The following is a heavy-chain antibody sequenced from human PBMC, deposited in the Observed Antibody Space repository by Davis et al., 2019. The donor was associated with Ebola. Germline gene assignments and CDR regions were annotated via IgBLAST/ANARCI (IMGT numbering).Heavy chain of an antibody. CDR3: ARGSPRLMSAMAFGY. Sequence: ASVKVSCKASGYTFTSYAMHWVRQAPGQRLEWMGWINAGNGNTKYSQKFQGRVTMTRNTSISTAYMELSSLRSEDTAVYYCARGSPRLMSAMAFGYWGQGTLVTVSS. V-gene: IGHV1-3*01. CDR1: GYTFTSYA. D-gene: IGHD2-2*01. J-gene: IGHJ4*02. CDR2: INAGNGNT.